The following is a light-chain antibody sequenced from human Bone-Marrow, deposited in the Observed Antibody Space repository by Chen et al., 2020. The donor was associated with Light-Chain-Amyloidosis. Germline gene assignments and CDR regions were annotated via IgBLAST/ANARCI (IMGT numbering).Light chain of an antibody. V-gene: IGLV3-25*03. J-gene: IGLJ1*01. CDR3: QSADSSGTYGV. CDR2: KDS. CDR1: ALPKQY. Sequence: SYELTQPPSVSVSPGQTARITCSGDALPKQYAYWYQQKPGQAPALVIYKDSERPSGIPERFSGSSSGTTVTLTISGVQAEDEADYYCQSADSSGTYGVFGTGTKVTVI.